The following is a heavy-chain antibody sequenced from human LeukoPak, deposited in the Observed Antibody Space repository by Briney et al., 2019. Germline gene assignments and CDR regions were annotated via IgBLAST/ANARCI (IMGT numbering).Heavy chain of an antibody. J-gene: IGHJ4*02. V-gene: IGHV1-2*02. CDR3: ARDWDGYPGDDY. Sequence: SSVKVSCKASGYTFTRYYMHWVGQAPGQGLEGMGWINPNSGGTNYAQKFQGRVTMTRDTSISTAYMELSRLRSDDTAVYYCARDWDGYPGDDYWGQGTLVTVSS. CDR1: GYTFTRYY. D-gene: IGHD5-24*01. CDR2: INPNSGGT.